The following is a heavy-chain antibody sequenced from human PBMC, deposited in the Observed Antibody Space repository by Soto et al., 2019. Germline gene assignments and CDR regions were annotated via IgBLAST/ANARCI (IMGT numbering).Heavy chain of an antibody. V-gene: IGHV4-39*07. D-gene: IGHD4-17*01. CDR2: IYHTGNA. J-gene: IGHJ4*02. CDR3: ARDVPSYGDYGNGYFDY. Sequence: TLSLNCGGYGVSIRNSRFFWAWSLQPPREGLEWIGSIYHTGNAYYNPSLKSRVTISVDTSKNQFSLKLSSVTAADTAVYYCARDVPSYGDYGNGYFDYWGQGTLVTVST. CDR1: GVSIRNSRFF.